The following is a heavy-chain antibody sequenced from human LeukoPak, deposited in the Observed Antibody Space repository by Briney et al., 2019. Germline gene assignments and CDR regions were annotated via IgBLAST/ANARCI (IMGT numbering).Heavy chain of an antibody. Sequence: PGGSLRLSCAASGFRFRTYAMSWVRQAPGKGLEWVSAISDDSGKIYYADSVKGRFTISRDNSRSTLFMQMNSLRAEDTAVYCCAREYDSSWPSWGQGTRVTVSS. CDR1: GFRFRTYA. D-gene: IGHD3-22*01. V-gene: IGHV3-23*01. J-gene: IGHJ5*02. CDR3: AREYDSSWPS. CDR2: ISDDSGKI.